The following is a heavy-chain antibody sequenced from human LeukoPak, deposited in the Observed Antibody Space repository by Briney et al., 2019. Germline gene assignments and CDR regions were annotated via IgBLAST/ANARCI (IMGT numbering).Heavy chain of an antibody. CDR2: IYTSGST. CDR3: ARDGFAVAGTGDAFDI. Sequence: SETLSLTCTVSSGSISSGSYYWSWIRQPAGKGLEWIGRIYTSGSTNYNPSLKSRVTISVDTSKNQFSLKLSSVTAADTAVYYCARDGFAVAGTGDAFDIWGQGTMVTVSS. J-gene: IGHJ3*02. CDR1: SGSISSGSYY. V-gene: IGHV4-61*02. D-gene: IGHD6-19*01.